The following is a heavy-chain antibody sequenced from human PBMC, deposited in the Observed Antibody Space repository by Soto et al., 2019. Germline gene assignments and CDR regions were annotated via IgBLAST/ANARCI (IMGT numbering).Heavy chain of an antibody. CDR1: GFTFSSYA. Sequence: PGGSLRLSCAASGFTFSSYAMSWVRQAPGKGLEWVSAISGSGGSTYYADSVKGRFTISRDNSKNTLYLQMNSLRAEDTAVYYCAKDVGYCSGGSCYDAIDYWGQGTLVTVSS. D-gene: IGHD2-15*01. CDR2: ISGSGGST. CDR3: AKDVGYCSGGSCYDAIDY. J-gene: IGHJ4*02. V-gene: IGHV3-23*01.